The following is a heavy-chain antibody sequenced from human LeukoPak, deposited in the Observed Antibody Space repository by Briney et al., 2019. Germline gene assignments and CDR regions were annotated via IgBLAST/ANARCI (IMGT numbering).Heavy chain of an antibody. CDR3: ARAVEPSDAFDI. CDR2: ISSSSSYI. Sequence: GWSLRLSCAASGFTFSSYSMNRVRQAPGKGLERVSSISSSSSYIYYTDSVNGRFTISRDNAKNSLYLQMTSLRAEDTAVYYCARAVEPSDAFDIWGQGTMVTVSS. CDR1: GFTFSSYS. D-gene: IGHD1-26*01. J-gene: IGHJ3*02. V-gene: IGHV3-21*01.